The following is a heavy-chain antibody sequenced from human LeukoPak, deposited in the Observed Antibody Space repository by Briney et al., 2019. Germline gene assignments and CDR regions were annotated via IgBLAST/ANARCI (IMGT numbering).Heavy chain of an antibody. CDR3: ARDRPRYYYDSSGYYLDY. Sequence: SETLSLTCTVSGGSISSSSYYWSWIRQPAGKGLEWIGRVYTSGSTNYNPSLKSRVTMSVDMSKNEFSLKLSSVTAADTAVYCCARDRPRYYYDSSGYYLDYWGQGTLVTVSS. V-gene: IGHV4-61*02. CDR2: VYTSGST. CDR1: GGSISSSSYY. J-gene: IGHJ4*02. D-gene: IGHD3-22*01.